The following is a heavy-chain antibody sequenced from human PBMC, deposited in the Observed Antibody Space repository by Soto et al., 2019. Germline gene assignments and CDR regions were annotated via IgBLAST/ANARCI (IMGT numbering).Heavy chain of an antibody. CDR1: GFLVNSAY. V-gene: IGHV3-53*01. J-gene: IGHJ4*02. D-gene: IGHD5-18*01. Sequence: EVQLVESVGGLIPPGGSLRLSCAASGFLVNSAYMTWVRQAPGKGLEWLSMINSAGSTLYAESVKGRFTISRDNSKNRLDLQMNSLRAEDTAMYYCARSGYSFAWGYWGQGTLVIVTS. CDR2: INSAGST. CDR3: ARSGYSFAWGY.